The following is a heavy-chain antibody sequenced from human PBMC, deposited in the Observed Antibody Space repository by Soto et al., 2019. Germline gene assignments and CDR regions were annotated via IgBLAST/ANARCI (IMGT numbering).Heavy chain of an antibody. CDR3: ARALYGDLYNWVDP. J-gene: IGHJ5*02. Sequence: PSETLSLTCTVSGGSVNSGNYCWSWIRQAPGKGLEWIGYIYYSGTTNYNPSLMGRVTISIDKSKSQFALNLRSVTAADTAIYYCARALYGDLYNWVDPWGQGTLVTVSS. CDR1: GGSVNSGNYC. V-gene: IGHV4-61*01. D-gene: IGHD4-17*01. CDR2: IYYSGTT.